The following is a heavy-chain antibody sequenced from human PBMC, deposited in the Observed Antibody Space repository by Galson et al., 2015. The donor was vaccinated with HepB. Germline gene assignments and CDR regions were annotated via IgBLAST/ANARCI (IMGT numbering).Heavy chain of an antibody. J-gene: IGHJ4*02. V-gene: IGHV3-15*01. CDR3: TTDKGGYSSSWYEAVIDY. Sequence: SLRLSCAASGFTFSNAWMSWVRQAPGKGLEWVGRIKSKTDGGTTDYAAPVKGRFTISRDDSKNTLYLQMNSLKTEDTAVYYCTTDKGGYSSSWYEAVIDYWGQGTLVTVSS. CDR2: IKSKTDGGTT. CDR1: GFTFSNAW. D-gene: IGHD6-13*01.